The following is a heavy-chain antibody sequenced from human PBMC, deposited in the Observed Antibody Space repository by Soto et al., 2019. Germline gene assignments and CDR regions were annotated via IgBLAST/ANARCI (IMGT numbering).Heavy chain of an antibody. Sequence: QVQLQESGPGLVKPSETLSLTCTVSGGSISSYYWSWIRQPPGKGLEWIGYIYYSGSTYYNPSLKSRVTISVDTSKNQFSLKLSSVTAADTAVYYCARDKRRGSGWSFFFDYWGQAPLVTVSS. J-gene: IGHJ4*02. CDR1: GGSISSYY. CDR3: ARDKRRGSGWSFFFDY. D-gene: IGHD6-19*01. V-gene: IGHV4-59*01. CDR2: IYYSGST.